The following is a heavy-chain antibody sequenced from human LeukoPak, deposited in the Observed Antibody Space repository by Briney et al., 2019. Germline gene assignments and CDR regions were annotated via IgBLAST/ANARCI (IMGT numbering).Heavy chain of an antibody. V-gene: IGHV3-30*02. D-gene: IGHD2/OR15-2a*01. Sequence: GGSLRLSCAASGFTFSSYGMHWVRQAPGKGLEWVAFIRYDGSNKYYADSVKGRFTISRDNSKNTLYLQMNSLRAEDTAVYYCAKDPGFTGRIGVGVDYWGQGTLVTVSS. J-gene: IGHJ4*02. CDR3: AKDPGFTGRIGVGVDY. CDR1: GFTFSSYG. CDR2: IRYDGSNK.